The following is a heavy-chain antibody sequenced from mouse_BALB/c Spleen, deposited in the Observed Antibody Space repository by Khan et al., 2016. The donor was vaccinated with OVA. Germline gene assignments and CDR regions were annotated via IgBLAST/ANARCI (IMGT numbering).Heavy chain of an antibody. J-gene: IGHJ3*01. CDR1: GYTFTDYN. D-gene: IGHD1-1*01. V-gene: IGHV1-18*01. CDR3: ARLGYGSLGY. CDR2: ITPNNGAT. Sequence: EVQLQQSGPELGKPGASVKIPCKASGYTFTDYNLDWVKQSHGKSLEWIGDITPNNGATIYNQKFKGKATLTVDKYSNTAYLELRSLASEDTAVYYCARLGYGSLGYWGQGTLVTVSA.